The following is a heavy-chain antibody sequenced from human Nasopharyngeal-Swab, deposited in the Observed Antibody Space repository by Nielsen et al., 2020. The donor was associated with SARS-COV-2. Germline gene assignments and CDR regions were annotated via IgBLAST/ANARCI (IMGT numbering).Heavy chain of an antibody. J-gene: IGHJ4*02. V-gene: IGHV4-39*07. CDR1: GGSISSSSYY. Sequence: SETLSLTCTVSGGSISSSSYYWGWIRQPPGKGLEWIGTIYYSGTTYYNPSLKSRVTISVDTSKNQFSLKLTSVTAADTAVYYCASSLGSYYDSSGYYVGPLDFWGQGTLVTVSS. D-gene: IGHD3-22*01. CDR3: ASSLGSYYDSSGYYVGPLDF. CDR2: IYYSGTT.